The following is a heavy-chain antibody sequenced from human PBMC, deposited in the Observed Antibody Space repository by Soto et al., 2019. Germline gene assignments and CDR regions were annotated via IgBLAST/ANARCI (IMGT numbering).Heavy chain of an antibody. CDR1: GFTFDDYT. J-gene: IGHJ6*02. CDR2: ISGSGGST. D-gene: IGHD6-19*01. V-gene: IGHV3-23*04. CDR3: ANDQGAVAGTDYYYGMDV. Sequence: EVQLVESGGVVVQPGGSLRLSCAASGFTFDDYTMHWVRQAPGKGLEWVSAISGSGGSTYYADSVKGRFTISRDNSKNTLYLQMNSLRAEDTAVYYCANDQGAVAGTDYYYGMDVWGQGTTVTVSS.